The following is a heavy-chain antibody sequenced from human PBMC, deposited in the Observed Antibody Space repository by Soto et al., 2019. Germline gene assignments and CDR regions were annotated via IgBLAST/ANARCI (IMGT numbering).Heavy chain of an antibody. CDR1: GFTFSDYY. CDR2: ISSSSSYT. CDR3: ARDFSKSGWPFRFAY. V-gene: IGHV3-11*05. J-gene: IGHJ4*02. Sequence: PGGSLRLSCAASGFTFSDYYMSWIRQAPGKGLEWVSYISSSSSYTNYADSVKGRFTISRDNAKNSLYLQMNSLRAEDTAVYYCARDFSKSGWPFRFAYWGQGTLVTVSS. D-gene: IGHD6-19*01.